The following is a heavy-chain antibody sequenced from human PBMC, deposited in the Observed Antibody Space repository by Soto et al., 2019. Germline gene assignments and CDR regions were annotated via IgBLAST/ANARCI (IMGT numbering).Heavy chain of an antibody. CDR2: IYYTGDS. V-gene: IGHV4-39*01. Sequence: SETLSLTCAVSGGSISSESYFWAWIRQPPGKGPEWIGTIYYTGDSYYNPSLKSRVTISVDTSKNQFSLKLSSVTAADTAVYYCARVPDRWGQGTLVTVS. D-gene: IGHD2-2*01. CDR1: GGSISSESYF. CDR3: ARVPDR. J-gene: IGHJ1*01.